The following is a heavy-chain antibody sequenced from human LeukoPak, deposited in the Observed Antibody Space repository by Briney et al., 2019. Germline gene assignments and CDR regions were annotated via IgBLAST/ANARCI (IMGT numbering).Heavy chain of an antibody. CDR2: IWYDGSNK. CDR1: GFTFSSYD. D-gene: IGHD3-22*01. V-gene: IGHV3-33*01. J-gene: IGHJ4*02. Sequence: GGSLRLSCAASGFTFSSYDMHWVRQAPGKGLEWVEVIWYDGSNKYYADSGTARFTIPRDNSKNTLYLQMNSLRAEDTAVYYCAREKSSAFDYWGQGTLVTVSS. CDR3: AREKSSAFDY.